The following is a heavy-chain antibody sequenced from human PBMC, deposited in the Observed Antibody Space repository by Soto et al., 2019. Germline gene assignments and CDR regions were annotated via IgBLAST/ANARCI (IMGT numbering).Heavy chain of an antibody. Sequence: QITLKESGPTLVKPTQTLTLTCTFSGFSLSTSGVSVGWIRQPPGKALEWLALIYWDDDKRYSPSLKSRLTITKDTSKNQVALRMTNMDPVDTATYYCAHSRCGGDCLQSYPSHYYYGMDVWGQGTTVTVSS. CDR2: IYWDDDK. CDR3: AHSRCGGDCLQSYPSHYYYGMDV. D-gene: IGHD2-21*02. V-gene: IGHV2-5*02. J-gene: IGHJ6*02. CDR1: GFSLSTSGVS.